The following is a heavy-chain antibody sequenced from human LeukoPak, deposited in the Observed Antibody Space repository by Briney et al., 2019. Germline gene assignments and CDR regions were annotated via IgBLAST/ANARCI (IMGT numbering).Heavy chain of an antibody. J-gene: IGHJ6*04. CDR3: ARGAGYCSSTSCYYYYYCMDV. D-gene: IGHD2-2*01. CDR1: GGSFSGYY. Sequence: PSETLSLTCAVYGGSFSGYYWSWIRQPPGKGLEWIGEINHSGSTNYNPSLKSRVTISVDTSKNQFSLKLSSVTAADTAVYYCARGAGYCSSTSCYYYYYCMDVWGKGTTVTVSS. V-gene: IGHV4-34*01. CDR2: INHSGST.